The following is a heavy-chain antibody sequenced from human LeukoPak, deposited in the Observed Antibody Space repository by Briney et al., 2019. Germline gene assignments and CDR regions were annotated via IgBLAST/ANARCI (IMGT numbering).Heavy chain of an antibody. V-gene: IGHV3-21*01. J-gene: IGHJ6*02. D-gene: IGHD4-23*01. CDR3: ARGDATTVVIYYYYGMDV. CDR1: GFTFSSYA. Sequence: GGSLRLSCAASGFTFSSYAMSWVRQAPGKGLEWVSSISSSSSYIYYADSVKGRFTISRDNAKNSLCLQMNSLRAEDTAVYYCARGDATTVVIYYYYGMDVWGQGTTVTVSS. CDR2: ISSSSSYI.